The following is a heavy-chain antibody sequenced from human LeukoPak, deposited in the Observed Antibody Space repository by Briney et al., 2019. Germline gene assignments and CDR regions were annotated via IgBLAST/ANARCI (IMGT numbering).Heavy chain of an antibody. V-gene: IGHV3-23*01. D-gene: IGHD6-19*01. CDR1: GFTFSSYA. CDR2: ISGSGGST. Sequence: GGSLRLSCAASGFTFSSYAMSWVRQAPGKGLEWVSAISGSGGSTYYADSVKGRFTISRDNSKNTLYLQMNSLRAEDTAVYYCAKPRIAVAGKSPYYYGMDVWGQGTTVTVSS. CDR3: AKPRIAVAGKSPYYYGMDV. J-gene: IGHJ6*02.